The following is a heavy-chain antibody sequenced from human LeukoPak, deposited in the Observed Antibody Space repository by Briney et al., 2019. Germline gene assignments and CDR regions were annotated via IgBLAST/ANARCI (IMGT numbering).Heavy chain of an antibody. CDR2: INPNSGGT. Sequence: ASVKVSCKASGYTFTGYYMHWVRQAPGQGLEWMGWINPNSGGTNYAQKFKGRVTMTRDTSISTAYMELGRLRSDDTAVYYCARFEYSSSEYRGAFDIWGQGTMVTVSS. J-gene: IGHJ3*02. D-gene: IGHD6-6*01. CDR1: GYTFTGYY. V-gene: IGHV1-2*02. CDR3: ARFEYSSSEYRGAFDI.